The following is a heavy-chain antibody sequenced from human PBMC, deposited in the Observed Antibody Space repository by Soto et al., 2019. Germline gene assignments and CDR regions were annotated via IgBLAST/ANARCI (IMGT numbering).Heavy chain of an antibody. Sequence: ASVKVSCKAPRDTFTSYYINWVRQAPGQGLEWIGVINPHGGSTVYAQKFQGRVTMTRDTSASTVYMELSSLRSEDTAVYYCARSSGGNFGIIIAGTNWFDPWGQGTLVTVSS. CDR2: INPHGGST. CDR1: RDTFTSYY. D-gene: IGHD1-26*01. J-gene: IGHJ5*02. V-gene: IGHV1-46*01. CDR3: ARSSGGNFGIIIAGTNWFDP.